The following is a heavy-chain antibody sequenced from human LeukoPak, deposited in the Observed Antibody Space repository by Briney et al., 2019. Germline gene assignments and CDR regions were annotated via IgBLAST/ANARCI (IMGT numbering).Heavy chain of an antibody. J-gene: IGHJ1*01. CDR2: IYPGDSDT. V-gene: IGHV5-51*01. Sequence: MAGASLQISCQGSGSSFPSYWIGWVRQLPGKGLEWMGIIYPGDSDTRYSPSFQGQVTISADKSISTAYLQWSSLKASDTAMYYCARTGYCTNGVCPPFQHWGQGTLVTVSS. CDR3: ARTGYCTNGVCPPFQH. D-gene: IGHD2-8*01. CDR1: GSSFPSYW.